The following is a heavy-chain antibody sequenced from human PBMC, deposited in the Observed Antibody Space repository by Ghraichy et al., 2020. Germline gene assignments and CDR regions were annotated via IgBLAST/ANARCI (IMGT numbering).Heavy chain of an antibody. CDR3: VRDSSGLGDLLDV. Sequence: GGSLRLSCAASEFSLSDYEMSWVRQAPGKGLEWIPYISSGGTTMFYADSVKGRFTISRDNAKNSLYLQINSLRADDTAVYYCVRDSSGLGDLLDVWGQGTRVTVSS. J-gene: IGHJ6*02. D-gene: IGHD6-19*01. V-gene: IGHV3-48*03. CDR1: EFSLSDYE. CDR2: ISSGGTTM.